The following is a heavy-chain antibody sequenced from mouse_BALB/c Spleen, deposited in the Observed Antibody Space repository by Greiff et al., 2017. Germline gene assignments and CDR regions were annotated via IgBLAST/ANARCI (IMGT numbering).Heavy chain of an antibody. CDR1: GFTFSSYG. V-gene: IGHV5-6*02. D-gene: IGHD2-14*01. Sequence: DVKLVESGGDLVKPGGSLKLSCAASGFTFSSYGMSWVRQTPDKRLEWVATISSGGSYTYYPDSVKGRFTISRDNAKNTLYLQMSSLKSEDTAMYYCARNRYDGAMDYWGQGTSVTVSS. J-gene: IGHJ4*01. CDR2: ISSGGSYT. CDR3: ARNRYDGAMDY.